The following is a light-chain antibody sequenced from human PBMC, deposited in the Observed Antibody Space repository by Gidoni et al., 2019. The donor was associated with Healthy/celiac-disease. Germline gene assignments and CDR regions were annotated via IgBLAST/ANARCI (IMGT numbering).Light chain of an antibody. J-gene: IGKJ4*01. CDR3: QQRSNWPRT. Sequence: EIVLTQSPATLSLSPGERATLSCRASQSVSSYLAWYQQKPGQAPRLLIYDASNRATGIPARFSGRGSWTDFTLTISSLEPEDFAVYYCQQRSNWPRTFGGGTKVEIK. CDR1: QSVSSY. CDR2: DAS. V-gene: IGKV3-11*01.